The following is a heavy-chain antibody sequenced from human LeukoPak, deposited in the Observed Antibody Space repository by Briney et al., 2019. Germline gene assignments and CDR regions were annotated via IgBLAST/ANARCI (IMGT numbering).Heavy chain of an antibody. V-gene: IGHV4-34*01. Sequence: PSETLSLTCAVYGGSFSGYYWSWIRQPPGKGLEWIGEINHSGSTNYNPSLKSRVTISVDTSKNQFSLKLSSVTAADTAVYYCAVGVRYCSSTSCSLYFDYWGQGTLVTVSS. D-gene: IGHD2-2*01. CDR3: AVGVRYCSSTSCSLYFDY. CDR2: INHSGST. J-gene: IGHJ4*02. CDR1: GGSFSGYY.